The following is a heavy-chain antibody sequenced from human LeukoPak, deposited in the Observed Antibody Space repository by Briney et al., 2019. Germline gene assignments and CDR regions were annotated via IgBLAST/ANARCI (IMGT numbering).Heavy chain of an antibody. Sequence: SETLSLTCTVSCGSISSGDDYWSWIRQPPGKGLEWIGYIYYSGSTYYNPSLKSRVTISVDTSKNQFSLKLSSVTAADTAVYYCASLRGPNGMDVWGQGTTVTVSS. CDR2: IYYSGST. V-gene: IGHV4-30-4*01. J-gene: IGHJ6*02. CDR1: CGSISSGDDY. D-gene: IGHD3-10*01. CDR3: ASLRGPNGMDV.